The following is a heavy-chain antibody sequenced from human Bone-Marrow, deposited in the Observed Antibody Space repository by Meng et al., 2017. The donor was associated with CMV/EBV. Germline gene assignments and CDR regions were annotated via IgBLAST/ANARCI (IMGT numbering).Heavy chain of an antibody. J-gene: IGHJ5*02. CDR3: ARDVYGRGWFDP. CDR1: GGSISRSSYY. Sequence: QLQLQESGPGLVKPSEPLSLPCTVSGGSISRSSYYWGWIRQPPGKGLEWIGSIYYSGSTYYNPSLKSRVTISVDTSKNQFSLKLSSVTAADTAVYYCARDVYGRGWFDPWGQGTLVTVSS. V-gene: IGHV4-39*07. D-gene: IGHD3-16*01. CDR2: IYYSGST.